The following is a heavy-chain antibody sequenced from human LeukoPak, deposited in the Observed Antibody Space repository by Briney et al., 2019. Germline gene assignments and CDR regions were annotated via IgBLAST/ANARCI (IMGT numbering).Heavy chain of an antibody. J-gene: IGHJ3*02. D-gene: IGHD2-2*01. CDR3: VKVRGYCSSTSCYGAFDI. CDR1: GFTFSSYA. Sequence: GGSLRLSCAASGFTFSSYAMSWVRQAPGKGLEWVSAISGSGGSTYYADSVKGRFTISRDNSKNTLYLQMNSLRAEDTAVYYCVKVRGYCSSTSCYGAFDIWGQGTMVTVSS. V-gene: IGHV3-23*01. CDR2: ISGSGGST.